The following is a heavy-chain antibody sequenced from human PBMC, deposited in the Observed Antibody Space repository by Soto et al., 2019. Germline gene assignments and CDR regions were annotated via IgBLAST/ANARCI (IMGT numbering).Heavy chain of an antibody. Sequence: GGSLRLSCAASGFTFSSYGMHWVRQAPGKGLEWVAVISYDGSNKYYADSVKGRFTISRDNSKNTLYLHMNSLRAEDTAVYYCARGEGPYGSGSYSFDYWGQGTLVTVSS. V-gene: IGHV3-30*03. D-gene: IGHD3-10*01. CDR1: GFTFSSYG. J-gene: IGHJ4*02. CDR3: ARGEGPYGSGSYSFDY. CDR2: ISYDGSNK.